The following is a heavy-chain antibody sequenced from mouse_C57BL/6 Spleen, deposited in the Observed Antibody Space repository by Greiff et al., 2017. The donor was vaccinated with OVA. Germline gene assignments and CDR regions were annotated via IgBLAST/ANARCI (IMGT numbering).Heavy chain of an antibody. J-gene: IGHJ2*01. Sequence: EVKLVESGGGLVQPGGSLKLSCAASGFTFSDYYMYWVRQTPEKRVEWVAYISNGGGSTYYPDTVKGRFTISRDNAKNTLYLQMSRLKSEDTAMYYCARHEGDGYFDYWGQGTTLTVSS. V-gene: IGHV5-12*01. D-gene: IGHD2-3*01. CDR1: GFTFSDYY. CDR2: ISNGGGST. CDR3: ARHEGDGYFDY.